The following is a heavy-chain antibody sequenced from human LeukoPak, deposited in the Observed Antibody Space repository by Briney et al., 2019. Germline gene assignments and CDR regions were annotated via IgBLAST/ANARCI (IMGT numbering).Heavy chain of an antibody. V-gene: IGHV1-2*02. J-gene: IGHJ4*02. CDR3: VRLLWFVDKVYFDS. CDR1: GYTFSDYY. Sequence: GASVTVSRKSSGYTFSDYYIQWLRQAPGQGPGWVGWVKPDIGDTNYTQKFQGMVTMTRDTSISTAYMELRILSSSVTAVYYCVRLLWFVDKVYFDSWGQGTLVVVSS. D-gene: IGHD3-10*01. CDR2: VKPDIGDT.